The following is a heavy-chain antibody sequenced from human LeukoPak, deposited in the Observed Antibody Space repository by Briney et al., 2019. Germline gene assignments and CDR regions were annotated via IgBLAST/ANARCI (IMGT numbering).Heavy chain of an antibody. Sequence: GGSLRLSCAASGFTFSSYWISWVRQAPGKGLEWVANIKQDGSGKYYVDSVKGRFTISRDNAKNSLYLQMNSLRAEDTAVYYCASDEGSFDYWGQGTLVTVSS. V-gene: IGHV3-7*01. CDR1: GFTFSSYW. CDR2: IKQDGSGK. J-gene: IGHJ4*02. CDR3: ASDEGSFDY.